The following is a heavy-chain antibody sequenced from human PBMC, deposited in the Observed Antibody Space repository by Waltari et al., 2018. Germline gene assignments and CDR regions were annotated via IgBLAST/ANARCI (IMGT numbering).Heavy chain of an antibody. CDR1: GYTFTSYG. D-gene: IGHD2-2*01. J-gene: IGHJ3*02. Sequence: QVQLVQSGAEVKKPGASVKVSCKASGYTFTSYGISWVRQAPGQGLEWMGWISAYNGNTNYAQKLQGRVTMTTDTSTSPAYMELRSLRSDDTAVYYGARARVRCRNSSCYRHACDIWGQGTMVTVSS. CDR2: ISAYNGNT. V-gene: IGHV1-18*01. CDR3: ARARVRCRNSSCYRHACDI.